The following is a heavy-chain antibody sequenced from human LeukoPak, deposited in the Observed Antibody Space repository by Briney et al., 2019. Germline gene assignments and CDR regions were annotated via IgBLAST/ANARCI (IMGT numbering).Heavy chain of an antibody. V-gene: IGHV3-13*01. D-gene: IGHD1-26*01. J-gene: IGHJ3*02. CDR2: IGTAGDT. Sequence: TGGSLRLSCAASGFTFSSYDMHWVRQATGKGLEWVSAIGTAGDTYYPGSVKGRFTISRENAKNSLYLRMNSLRAEDTAVYYCARAQSGSYYPGYAFDIWGQGTMVTVSS. CDR3: ARAQSGSYYPGYAFDI. CDR1: GFTFSSYD.